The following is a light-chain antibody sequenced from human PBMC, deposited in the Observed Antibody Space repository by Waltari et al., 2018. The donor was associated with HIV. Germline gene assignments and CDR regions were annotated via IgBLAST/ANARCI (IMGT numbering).Light chain of an antibody. CDR1: QSVSSTY. V-gene: IGKV3-20*01. J-gene: IGKJ5*01. Sequence: MVFTPSPYPLALSPGERATPSCRARQSVSSTYLYRHQQKPREAPRHLISGASRRATGIPDRLSGSGSGTDFTLTISRREPEDFAVYYCQQYGNTPRSTFGQGTRLEIK. CDR3: QQYGNTPRST. CDR2: GAS.